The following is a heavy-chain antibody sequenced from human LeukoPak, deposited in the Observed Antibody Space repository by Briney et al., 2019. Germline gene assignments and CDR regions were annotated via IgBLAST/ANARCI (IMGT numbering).Heavy chain of an antibody. D-gene: IGHD2-2*01. CDR2: IYYSGST. J-gene: IGHJ4*02. CDR3: ARLRYQLLPDY. V-gene: IGHV4-59*01. Sequence: PSETLSLTCTVSGGSISSYYWSWIRQPPGKGLEWIGYIYYSGSTKYNPSLESRVTMSVDTSKNQFSLKLSSVTSADTAVYYCARLRYQLLPDYWGQGTLVTVSS. CDR1: GGSISSYY.